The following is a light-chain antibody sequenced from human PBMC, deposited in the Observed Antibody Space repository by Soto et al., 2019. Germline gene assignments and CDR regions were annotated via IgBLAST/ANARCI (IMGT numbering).Light chain of an antibody. CDR2: DAS. Sequence: ESVLTQSPGTLSLSPGDRATLSCRASQSVRSGHLAWYQQKPGQAPRLVIYDASTRATGIPDRFSVGGSGTDFTLTISRVEPEDFAVYYCHQYGRSASSITFGPGTKVEIK. J-gene: IGKJ3*01. CDR3: HQYGRSASSIT. CDR1: QSVRSGH. V-gene: IGKV3-20*01.